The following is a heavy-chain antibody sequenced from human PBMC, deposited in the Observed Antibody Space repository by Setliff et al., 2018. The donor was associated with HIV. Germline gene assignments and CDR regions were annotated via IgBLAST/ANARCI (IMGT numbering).Heavy chain of an antibody. Sequence: SETLSLTCTVSSGSFSSRHYWGWIRQSPGKGPEWIGSVSYSGTTYYNPSLRSRITISVDTSKNQFSLIVSSVTAADTATYYCARHQSGYNFSPFDNWGLGSLVTVSS. CDR2: VSYSGTT. CDR3: ARHQSGYNFSPFDN. D-gene: IGHD5-12*01. J-gene: IGHJ4*02. CDR1: SGSFSSRHY. V-gene: IGHV4-39*01.